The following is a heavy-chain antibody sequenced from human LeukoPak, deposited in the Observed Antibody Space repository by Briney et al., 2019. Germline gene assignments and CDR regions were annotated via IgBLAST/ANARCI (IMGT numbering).Heavy chain of an antibody. D-gene: IGHD5/OR15-5a*01. Sequence: SETLSLTYTVSGGSISSYYWSWIRQPPGKGLEWIGYIYYSGSTNYNPSLKSRVTISVDTSKNQFSLKLSSVTAADTAVYYCARDDVWANAFDIWGQGTMVTVSS. J-gene: IGHJ3*02. CDR2: IYYSGST. V-gene: IGHV4-59*01. CDR1: GGSISSYY. CDR3: ARDDVWANAFDI.